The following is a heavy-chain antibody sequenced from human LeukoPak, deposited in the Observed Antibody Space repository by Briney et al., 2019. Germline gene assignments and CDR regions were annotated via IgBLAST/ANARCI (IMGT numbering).Heavy chain of an antibody. CDR1: GFTFSSYE. D-gene: IGHD5-24*01. J-gene: IGHJ4*02. Sequence: GGSLRLSCAASGFTFSSYEMNWVRQAPGKGLEWVGRTRNKANSYTTEYAASVKGRVTISRDDSKNSLYLQMNSLKAEDTAVYYCANLKGYWGQGTLVTVSS. CDR3: ANLKGY. V-gene: IGHV3-72*01. CDR2: TRNKANSYTT.